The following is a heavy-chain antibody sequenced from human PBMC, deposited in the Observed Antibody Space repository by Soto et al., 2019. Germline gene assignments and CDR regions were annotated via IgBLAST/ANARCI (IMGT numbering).Heavy chain of an antibody. Sequence: GGSLRLSCAASGFTVSSNYMSWVRQAPGKGLEWVSVIYSGGSTYYADSVKGRFTISRDNSKNTLYLQMNSLRAEDTAVYYCASLITMVRGVIIPLLDYWGQGTLVTVSS. CDR2: IYSGGST. D-gene: IGHD3-10*01. CDR1: GFTVSSNY. V-gene: IGHV3-66*01. CDR3: ASLITMVRGVIIPLLDY. J-gene: IGHJ4*02.